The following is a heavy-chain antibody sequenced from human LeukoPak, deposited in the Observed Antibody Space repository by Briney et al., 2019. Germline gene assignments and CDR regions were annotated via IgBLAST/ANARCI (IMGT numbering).Heavy chain of an antibody. J-gene: IGHJ1*01. CDR2: TNSGGSST. V-gene: IGHV3-23*01. Sequence: PGGSLRLSCATSGFPFSDFSMTWVRQAPGKGLEWISTTNSGGSSTDYAESVKGRFTISRDNSKNTLYLQMSSLRVEDTAMYYCAKGAAGGAVAGTQYFQHWGQGTLVTVSS. CDR3: AKGAAGGAVAGTQYFQH. CDR1: GFPFSDFS. D-gene: IGHD6-19*01.